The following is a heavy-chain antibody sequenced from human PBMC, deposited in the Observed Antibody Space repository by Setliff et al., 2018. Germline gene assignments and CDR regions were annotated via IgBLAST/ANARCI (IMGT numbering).Heavy chain of an antibody. V-gene: IGHV4-59*11. CDR2: IYYSGST. Sequence: SETLSLTCTVSGGSISSHYWSWIRQPPGKGLEWIGSIYYSGSTNYNPSLKSRVTISVDTSKNQFSLRLSSVTAADTAVYYCAGRRLDYGGNLGAFDIWGQGTMVTVSS. J-gene: IGHJ3*02. CDR3: AGRRLDYGGNLGAFDI. CDR1: GGSISSHY. D-gene: IGHD4-17*01.